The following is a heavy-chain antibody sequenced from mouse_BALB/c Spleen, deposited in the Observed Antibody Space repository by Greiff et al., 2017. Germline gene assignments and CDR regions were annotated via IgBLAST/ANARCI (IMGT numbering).Heavy chain of an antibody. CDR1: GYSITSGYY. Sequence: EVKLQESGPGLVKPSQSLSLTCSVTGYSITSGYYWNWIRRFPGNKLEWMGYISYDGSNNYNPSLKNRISITRDTSKNQFFLKLNSVTTEDTATYYCARNFYYDYDGTGDYWGQGTTLTVSS. J-gene: IGHJ2*01. CDR3: ARNFYYDYDGTGDY. CDR2: ISYDGSN. V-gene: IGHV3-6*02. D-gene: IGHD2-4*01.